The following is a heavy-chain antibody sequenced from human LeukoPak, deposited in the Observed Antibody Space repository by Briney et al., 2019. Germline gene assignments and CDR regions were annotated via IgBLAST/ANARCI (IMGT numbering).Heavy chain of an antibody. J-gene: IGHJ3*02. V-gene: IGHV3-11*01. CDR3: ARDSITMVRGAPDI. D-gene: IGHD3-10*01. Sequence: PGGSLRLSCAASGFTFSDYYMSWIRQAPGKGLEWVSYISSSGSTIYYADSVKGRFTISRDNAKNSLYLQMNSLRAEDTAVYYCARDSITMVRGAPDIWGQGTMVTVSS. CDR2: ISSSGSTI. CDR1: GFTFSDYY.